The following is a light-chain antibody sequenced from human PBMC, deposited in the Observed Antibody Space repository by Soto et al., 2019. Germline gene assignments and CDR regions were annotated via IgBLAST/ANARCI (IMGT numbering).Light chain of an antibody. Sequence: IQMTQSPSSLSASVGDRVTITCRASQSINICLNWYQQKPGKAPKLLIYAASTLHSGVPSRFSGSGSGTDFTLTISSLQPEDFATYYCQQSYSNPRTFGQGTKVDIK. CDR2: AAS. V-gene: IGKV1-39*01. CDR1: QSINIC. J-gene: IGKJ1*01. CDR3: QQSYSNPRT.